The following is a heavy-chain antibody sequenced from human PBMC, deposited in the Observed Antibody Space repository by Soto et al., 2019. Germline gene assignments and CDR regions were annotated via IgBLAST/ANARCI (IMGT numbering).Heavy chain of an antibody. CDR3: ARGSKGYDILTGYYPPLDY. Sequence: EVQLVESGGGLVKPGGSLRLSCAASGFTFSSYSMNWVRQAPGKGLEWVSSISSSSSYIYYADSVKGRFTISRDNAKNSLYLQMNSLRAEDTAVYYCARGSKGYDILTGYYPPLDYWGQGTLVTVSS. CDR2: ISSSSSYI. J-gene: IGHJ4*02. CDR1: GFTFSSYS. V-gene: IGHV3-21*01. D-gene: IGHD3-9*01.